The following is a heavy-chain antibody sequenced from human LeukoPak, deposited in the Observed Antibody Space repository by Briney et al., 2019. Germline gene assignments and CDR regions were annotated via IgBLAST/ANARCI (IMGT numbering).Heavy chain of an antibody. Sequence: PGGSLRLSCAASGFTFSSYSMNWVRQAPGKGLEWVSSISSSSSYIYYADSVKGRFTISGDNAKNSLYLQMNSLRAEGTAVYYCARDARRWRVPGGNWFDPWGQGTLVTVSS. CDR3: ARDARRWRVPGGNWFDP. V-gene: IGHV3-21*01. D-gene: IGHD2-2*01. J-gene: IGHJ5*02. CDR2: ISSSSSYI. CDR1: GFTFSSYS.